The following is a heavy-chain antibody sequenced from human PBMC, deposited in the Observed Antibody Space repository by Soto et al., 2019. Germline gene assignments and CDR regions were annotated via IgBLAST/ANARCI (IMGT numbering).Heavy chain of an antibody. D-gene: IGHD5-12*01. Sequence: GGSLRLSCAASGFTFSSYDMHWVRQPTGKGLEWVSAIGTAGDTYYPDSVKGRLTISRENAKNSLYLQMNSLRAGDTAVYYCARVLRGYSGFEDYYDYWGQGALVTVSS. CDR2: IGTAGDT. CDR1: GFTFSSYD. J-gene: IGHJ4*02. CDR3: ARVLRGYSGFEDYYDY. V-gene: IGHV3-13*04.